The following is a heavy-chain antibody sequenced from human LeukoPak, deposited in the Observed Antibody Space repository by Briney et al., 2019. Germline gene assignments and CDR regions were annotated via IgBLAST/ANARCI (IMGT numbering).Heavy chain of an antibody. J-gene: IGHJ4*02. CDR1: GGSISSGGYY. Sequence: SEGLSLTCAVSGGSISSGGYYWSWIRQHPGKGLEWIGYIYYSGSTYYNPSLKSRVTISVDTSKNQFSLKLSAVTAADTAVYYCATYGGNDDYWGQGALVTVSS. D-gene: IGHD4-23*01. V-gene: IGHV4-31*11. CDR3: ATYGGNDDY. CDR2: IYYSGST.